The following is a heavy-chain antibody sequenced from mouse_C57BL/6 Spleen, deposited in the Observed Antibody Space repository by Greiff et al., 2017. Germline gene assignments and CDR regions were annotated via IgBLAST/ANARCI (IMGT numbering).Heavy chain of an antibody. D-gene: IGHD1-1*01. V-gene: IGHV5-6*01. CDR1: GFTFSSYG. Sequence: EVQRVESGGDLVKPGGSLKLSCAASGFTFSSYGMSWVRQTPDKRLEWVATISSGGSYTYYPDSVKGRFTISRDNAKNTLYLQMSSLKSEDTAMYYCARHSGSSSHWYFDVWGTGTTVTVSS. CDR2: ISSGGSYT. CDR3: ARHSGSSSHWYFDV. J-gene: IGHJ1*03.